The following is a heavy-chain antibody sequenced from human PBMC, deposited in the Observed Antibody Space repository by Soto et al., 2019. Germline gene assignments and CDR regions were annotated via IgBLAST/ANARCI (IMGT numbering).Heavy chain of an antibody. V-gene: IGHV1-69*05. CDR1: GGTFSSYA. CDR3: ARDGSGTHSGWFDP. D-gene: IGHD1-26*01. CDR2: IIPSFGTA. J-gene: IGHJ5*02. Sequence: ASVKVSCKASGGTFSSYAISWVRQAPGQGLEWMGGIIPSFGTANYAQKFQGRVTMTRDKSTSTAYMELRSLRSEDTAVYYCARDGSGTHSGWFDPWGQGTLVTVSS.